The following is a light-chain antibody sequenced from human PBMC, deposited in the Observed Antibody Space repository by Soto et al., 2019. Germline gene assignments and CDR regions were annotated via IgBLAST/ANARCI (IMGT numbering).Light chain of an antibody. CDR3: HQSYSTPYT. Sequence: DIQMTQSPSSLSASVGDRVTITCRASQSISSYLNWYQQKPGQAPKLLIYAASILQSGVPSRFSGSGSGTDFTLTISSLQPEDFETYYCHQSYSTPYTFGQGTKLEIK. J-gene: IGKJ2*01. V-gene: IGKV1-39*01. CDR2: AAS. CDR1: QSISSY.